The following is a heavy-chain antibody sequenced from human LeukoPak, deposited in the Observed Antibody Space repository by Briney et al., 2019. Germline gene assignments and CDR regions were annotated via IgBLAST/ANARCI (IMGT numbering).Heavy chain of an antibody. J-gene: IGHJ4*02. D-gene: IGHD3-3*01. Sequence: GGSLRLSCAASGFTFSSYSMNWVRQAPGKGLEWVSSISSSSSYIYYADSVKGRFTISRDNAKNSLYLQMNSLRAEDTAVYYCAIAPITIFGVADTLVPYWGQGTLVTVSS. CDR1: GFTFSSYS. CDR3: AIAPITIFGVADTLVPY. V-gene: IGHV3-21*01. CDR2: ISSSSSYI.